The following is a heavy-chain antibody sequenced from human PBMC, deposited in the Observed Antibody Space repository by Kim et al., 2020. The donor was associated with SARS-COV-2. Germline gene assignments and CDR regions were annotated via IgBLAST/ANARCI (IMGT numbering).Heavy chain of an antibody. J-gene: IGHJ4*02. D-gene: IGHD3-22*01. CDR1: GGSISSGGYY. V-gene: IGHV4-31*03. CDR3: ARAPGLGTMIVVVTHFDY. CDR2: IYYSGST. Sequence: SETLSLTCTVSGGSISSGGYYWSWIRQLPGKGLEWIGYIYYSGSTYYNPSLKSRVTISVDTSKNQFSLKLSSVTAADTAVYYCARAPGLGTMIVVVTHFDYWGQGTLVTVSS.